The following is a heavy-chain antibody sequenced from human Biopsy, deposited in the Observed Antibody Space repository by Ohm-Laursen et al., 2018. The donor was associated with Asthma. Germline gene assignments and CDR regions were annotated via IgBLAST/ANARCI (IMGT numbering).Heavy chain of an antibody. CDR1: GDSINSGGYS. V-gene: IGHV4-30-2*01. Sequence: TLSLTCAVSGDSINSGGYSWDRIRQPPGKGPGGVGHLFPSGSTYYNPSLKSRVTISVDRSKRQFSLKVNSVTAADTAVYYCARMITMIQAANYYSYAMDVWGQGTTVTVSS. J-gene: IGHJ6*02. CDR2: LFPSGST. D-gene: IGHD3-22*01. CDR3: ARMITMIQAANYYSYAMDV.